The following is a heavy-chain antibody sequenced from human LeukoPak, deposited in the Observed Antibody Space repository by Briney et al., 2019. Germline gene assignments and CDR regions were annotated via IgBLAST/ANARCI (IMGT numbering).Heavy chain of an antibody. Sequence: PSETLSLTCAVYGGSFSGYYWSWIRQPPGKGLEWIGEINHSGSTNYNPSLKSRVTISVDTSKNQFSLKLSSVTAADTAVYYCARGGGSGSRGFDPWGQGPLVTVSS. V-gene: IGHV4-34*01. CDR3: ARGGGSGSRGFDP. J-gene: IGHJ5*02. CDR2: INHSGST. D-gene: IGHD3-10*01. CDR1: GGSFSGYY.